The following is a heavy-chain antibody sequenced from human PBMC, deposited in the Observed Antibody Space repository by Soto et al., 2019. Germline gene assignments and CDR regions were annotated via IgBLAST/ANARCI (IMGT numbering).Heavy chain of an antibody. Sequence: GXSLRLSCAASGFTFSSYGMHWVRQAPGKGLEWVAVIWYDGSNKYYADSVKGRFTISRDNSKNTLYLQMNSLRAEDTAVYYCARDYDSSGYPRYYFDYWGQGNLVTVSS. CDR3: ARDYDSSGYPRYYFDY. J-gene: IGHJ4*02. CDR1: GFTFSSYG. CDR2: IWYDGSNK. D-gene: IGHD3-22*01. V-gene: IGHV3-33*01.